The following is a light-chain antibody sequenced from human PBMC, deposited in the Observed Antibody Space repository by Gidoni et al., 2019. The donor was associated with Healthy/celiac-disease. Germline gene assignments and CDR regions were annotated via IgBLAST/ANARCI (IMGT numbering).Light chain of an antibody. J-gene: IGKJ4*01. Sequence: DIQMTHSPSSLSASVGDRVTITCQASQDISNYLNWYQQKPGKAPKLLIYDASNLETGVPSRFSGSGSGTEFTFTISSLQPEDIATYYCQQYDNLPLTFXGXTKVEIK. V-gene: IGKV1-33*01. CDR3: QQYDNLPLT. CDR1: QDISNY. CDR2: DAS.